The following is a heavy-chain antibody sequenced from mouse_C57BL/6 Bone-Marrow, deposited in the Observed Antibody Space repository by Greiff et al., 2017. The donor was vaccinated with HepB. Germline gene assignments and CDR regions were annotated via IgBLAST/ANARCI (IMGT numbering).Heavy chain of an antibody. J-gene: IGHJ2*01. CDR2: IYWDDDK. Sequence: QVTLKESGPGILQSSQTLSLTCSFSGFSLSTSGMGVSWIRQPSGKGLEWLAHIYWDDDKRYNPSLKSRLTISKDTSRNQVFLKITSVDTADTATYDGARRASVHYFDYWGQGTTLTVSS. V-gene: IGHV8-12*01. D-gene: IGHD3-2*02. CDR3: ARRASVHYFDY. CDR1: GFSLSTSGMG.